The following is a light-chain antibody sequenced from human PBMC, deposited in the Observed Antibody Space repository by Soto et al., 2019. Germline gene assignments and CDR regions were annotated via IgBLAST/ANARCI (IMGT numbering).Light chain of an antibody. CDR3: QQYNIWPPYT. J-gene: IGKJ2*01. V-gene: IGKV3-15*01. CDR2: GAS. CDR1: QRISSN. Sequence: EIVMTQSPATLSVSPGERATLYCKASQRISSNLAWYQQKPGQPPRLLIYGASTRATGIPARFSGSGYGTEFTLPISGLQSEDFALYYCQQYNIWPPYTFGQGTKLEIK.